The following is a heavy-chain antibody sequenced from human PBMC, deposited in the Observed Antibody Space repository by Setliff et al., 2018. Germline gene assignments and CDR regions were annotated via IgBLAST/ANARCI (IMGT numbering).Heavy chain of an antibody. D-gene: IGHD3-16*01. J-gene: IGHJ4*02. V-gene: IGHV3-48*04. CDR2: ISSSSSTI. CDR3: ARTTGYRLEGDFDY. CDR1: GFTFTSYA. Sequence: HPGGSLRLSCAASGFTFTSYAMRWVRQAPGKGLEWVSYISSSSSTIYYADSVKGRFTVSRDNAKNSLYLQMTSLRAEDTAIYYCARTTGYRLEGDFDYWGQGTLVTVSS.